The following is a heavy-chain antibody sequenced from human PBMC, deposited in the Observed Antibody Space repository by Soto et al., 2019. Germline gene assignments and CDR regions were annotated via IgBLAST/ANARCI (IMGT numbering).Heavy chain of an antibody. D-gene: IGHD4-17*01. CDR2: IIPIFVTA. CDR1: GVTFSSYA. CDR3: ARVVMTTVVTGNYYYYGMDV. V-gene: IGHV1-69*06. J-gene: IGHJ6*02. Sequence: VXCXASGVTFSSYAXIWVRQAPGQGLEWMGGIIPIFVTANYAQKFQGRVTITADKSTRTAYMELSILRSEDKAVYYCARVVMTTVVTGNYYYYGMDVWGQGTTGTVSS.